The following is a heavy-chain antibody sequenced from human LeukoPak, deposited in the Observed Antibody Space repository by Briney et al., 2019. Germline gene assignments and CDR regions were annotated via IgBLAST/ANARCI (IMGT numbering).Heavy chain of an antibody. Sequence: GGSLRLSCAASGFTFSKFWMTWVRQAPGKGVEWVANIKQDGSEKSYVDSVKGRFTISRDNTKNSLYLQMSSLRVDDTAVYYCARGNGHDRVYYYGMDVWGQGTTVIVSS. CDR2: IKQDGSEK. D-gene: IGHD5-12*01. V-gene: IGHV3-7*03. CDR3: ARGNGHDRVYYYGMDV. J-gene: IGHJ6*02. CDR1: GFTFSKFW.